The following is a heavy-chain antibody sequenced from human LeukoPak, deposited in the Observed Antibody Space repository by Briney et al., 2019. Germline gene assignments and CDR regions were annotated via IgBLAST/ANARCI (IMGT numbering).Heavy chain of an antibody. CDR2: IRYDGSNK. J-gene: IGHJ6*03. D-gene: IGHD6-19*01. V-gene: IGHV3-30*02. CDR3: AKEPFYQENSGWYPYYYYMDV. CDR1: GFTFSSYG. Sequence: GGSLRLFCAASGFTFSSYGMHWVRQAPGKGLEWVAFIRYDGSNKYYADSVKGRFTISRDNSKNTLYLQMNSLRAEDTAVYYCAKEPFYQENSGWYPYYYYMDVWGKGTTVTVSS.